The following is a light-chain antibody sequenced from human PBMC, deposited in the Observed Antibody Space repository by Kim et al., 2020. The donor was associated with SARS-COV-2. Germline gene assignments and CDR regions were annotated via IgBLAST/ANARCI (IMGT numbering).Light chain of an antibody. CDR1: QSVSSN. Sequence: EIVMTQSPATLSVSPGERATLSCRASQSVSSNLAWYQQKPGQAPRLLIYGASTRATGIPARFSGSGSGTEFTLTISSLQSEDFAVYYCQRDTNGPPLNPFGEGTKLKI. CDR2: GAS. CDR3: QRDTNGPPLNP. J-gene: IGKJ2*01. V-gene: IGKV3-15*01.